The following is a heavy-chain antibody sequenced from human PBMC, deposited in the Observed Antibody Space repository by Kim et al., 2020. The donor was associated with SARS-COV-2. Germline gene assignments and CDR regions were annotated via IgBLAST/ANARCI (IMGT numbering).Heavy chain of an antibody. V-gene: IGHV4-31*02. J-gene: IGHJ4*02. CDR3: ARDGSGNGSNFLDY. Sequence: SLKSRVTISVDTSKHQFSLKLSSVTAADTAVYYCARDGSGNGSNFLDYWGQGTLVTVSS. D-gene: IGHD4-4*01.